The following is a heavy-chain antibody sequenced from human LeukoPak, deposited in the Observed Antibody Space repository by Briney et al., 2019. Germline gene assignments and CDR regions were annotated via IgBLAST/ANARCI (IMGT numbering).Heavy chain of an antibody. D-gene: IGHD2-21*01. J-gene: IGHJ5*02. CDR1: GYTFINYV. Sequence: ASVKVSCKATGYTFINYVINWVRQTTGQGLEWMGWMNPDSDNTGYAQKFQGRVTMTRKTSTSTAYLELSSLRSEDTAVYYCARGVARGSVYSAGWFDRWGQGTLVTVSS. CDR3: ARGVARGSVYSAGWFDR. V-gene: IGHV1-8*01. CDR2: MNPDSDNT.